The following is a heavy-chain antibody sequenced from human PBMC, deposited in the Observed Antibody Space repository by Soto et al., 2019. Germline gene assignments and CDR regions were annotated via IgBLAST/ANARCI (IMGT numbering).Heavy chain of an antibody. D-gene: IGHD2-2*01. CDR1: GFTFSNYA. V-gene: IGHV3-23*01. Sequence: EVRLLESGGGLVQPGGSLRLSCAASGFTFSNYAMSWVRQAPGKGLEWVSTISGAGGATFYADSVKGRFTISRNNSKSTLSLQLNSLRAEDTAIYYWATDHGDYASVGGDYWGQGTLVTVAS. J-gene: IGHJ4*02. CDR2: ISGAGGAT. CDR3: ATDHGDYASVGGDY.